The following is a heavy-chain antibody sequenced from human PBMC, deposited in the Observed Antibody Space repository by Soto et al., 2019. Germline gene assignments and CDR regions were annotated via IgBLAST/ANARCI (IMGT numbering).Heavy chain of an antibody. CDR2: INHSGST. CDR1: GGSFRGYY. J-gene: IGHJ4*02. V-gene: IGHV4-34*01. CDR3: ARALGGPAYTYGLLNY. D-gene: IGHD5-18*01. Sequence: PSETLSLTCAVYGGSFRGYYWSWIRQPPGKGLEWIGEINHSGSTNYNPSLKSRVPISVDTSKNQFSLKLSSVTAADTAVYYCARALGGPAYTYGLLNYWGQGTLVTVSS.